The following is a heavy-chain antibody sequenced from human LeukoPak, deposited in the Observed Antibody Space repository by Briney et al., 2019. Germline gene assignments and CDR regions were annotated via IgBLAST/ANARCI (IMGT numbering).Heavy chain of an antibody. J-gene: IGHJ4*02. CDR3: ARDLRLYYYGSGSRSPPGY. CDR2: ISSSSSYI. CDR1: GFTFSSYS. D-gene: IGHD3-10*01. Sequence: GGSLRLSCAASGFTFSSYSMNWVRQAPGKGLERVSSISSSSSYIYYADSVKGRFTISRDNAKNSLYLQMNSPRAEDTAVYYCARDLRLYYYGSGSRSPPGYWGQGTLVTVSS. V-gene: IGHV3-21*01.